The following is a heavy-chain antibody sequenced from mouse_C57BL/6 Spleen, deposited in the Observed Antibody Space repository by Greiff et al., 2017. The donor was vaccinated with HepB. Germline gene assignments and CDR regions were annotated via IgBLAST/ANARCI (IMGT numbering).Heavy chain of an antibody. V-gene: IGHV7-3*01. Sequence: EVKLVESGGGLVQPGGSLSLSCAASGFTFTDYYMSWVRQPPGKALEWLGFIRNKANGYTTEYSASVKGRFTISRDNSQSILYLQMNALRAEDSATYYCARSSYDYDSAWFAYWGQGTLVTVSA. J-gene: IGHJ3*01. CDR3: ARSSYDYDSAWFAY. CDR1: GFTFTDYY. CDR2: IRNKANGYTT. D-gene: IGHD2-4*01.